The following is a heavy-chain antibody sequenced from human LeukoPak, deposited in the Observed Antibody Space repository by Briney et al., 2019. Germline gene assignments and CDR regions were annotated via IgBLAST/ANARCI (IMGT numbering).Heavy chain of an antibody. CDR3: AKDPGYSSSWLFY. CDR2: INSDGSST. Sequence: GGSLRLSCAASGFTFSSYWMHWVRQAPGKGLVWVSRINSDGSSTSYADSVKGRFTISRDNSKNTLYLQMNSLRAEDTAVYYCAKDPGYSSSWLFYWGQGTLVTVSS. J-gene: IGHJ4*02. D-gene: IGHD6-13*01. V-gene: IGHV3-74*01. CDR1: GFTFSSYW.